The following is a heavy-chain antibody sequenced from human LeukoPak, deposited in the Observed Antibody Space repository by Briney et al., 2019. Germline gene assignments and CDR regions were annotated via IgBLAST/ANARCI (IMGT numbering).Heavy chain of an antibody. J-gene: IGHJ3*02. CDR2: ISGSGGST. CDR3: AKGHWSAGSCYCAIDI. CDR1: GFTSKSYA. Sequence: GGSLRLSCAAYGFTSKSYAMSWVRQAPGKGLEWVSVISGSGGSTYYADSAKGRFTISRDNSKNMLYLQMNSLRAEDTAVYYCAKGHWSAGSCYCAIDIWGQGTMITVSS. D-gene: IGHD3-3*01. V-gene: IGHV3-23*01.